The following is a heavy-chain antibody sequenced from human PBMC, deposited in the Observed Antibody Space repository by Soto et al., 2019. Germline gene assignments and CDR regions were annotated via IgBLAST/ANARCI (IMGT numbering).Heavy chain of an antibody. D-gene: IGHD3-22*01. CDR1: GGSIDTYY. CDR2: IYYSGST. V-gene: IGHV4-59*08. J-gene: IGHJ4*02. CDR3: ASQHYYDSSGYYVVY. Sequence: PSETLSLTCTVSGGSIDTYYWSWIRQPPGKGLQWIGYIYYSGSTTYSPSLKSRVTISVDRSKNQFSLKLTSVTAADTAVYYCASQHYYDSSGYYVVYWGQGTLVTVS.